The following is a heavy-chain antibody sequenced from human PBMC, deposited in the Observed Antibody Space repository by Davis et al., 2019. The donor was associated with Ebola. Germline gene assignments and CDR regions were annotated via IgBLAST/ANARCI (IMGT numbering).Heavy chain of an antibody. V-gene: IGHV1-3*01. CDR3: ARDGRYNWNFGWFDP. CDR1: GYIFTSYA. D-gene: IGHD1-7*01. Sequence: ASVKVSCKASGYIFTSYAMHWVRQAPGQRLEWVGWINAGNGNTKYSQKFQGRVTITRDTSASTAYMELSSLRSEDTAVYYCARDGRYNWNFGWFDPWGQGTLVTVSS. CDR2: INAGNGNT. J-gene: IGHJ5*02.